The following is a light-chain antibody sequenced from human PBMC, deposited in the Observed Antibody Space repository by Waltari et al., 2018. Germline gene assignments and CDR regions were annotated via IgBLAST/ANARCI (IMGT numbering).Light chain of an antibody. Sequence: SYELTQTPSVSVSPGQTASITCPGDNMGNKYACWYQQKPGQSPVLVIYQDNKRPSGIPERFSGSNSGNTATLTISGTQAMDEADYYCQAWDSSTVVFGGGTKLTVL. V-gene: IGLV3-1*01. J-gene: IGLJ2*01. CDR1: NMGNKY. CDR3: QAWDSSTVV. CDR2: QDN.